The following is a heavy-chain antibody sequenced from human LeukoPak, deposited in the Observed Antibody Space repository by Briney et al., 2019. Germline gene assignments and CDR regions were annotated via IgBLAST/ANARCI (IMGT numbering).Heavy chain of an antibody. D-gene: IGHD2-15*01. Sequence: GASVKVSCKASGGTFSSYAISWVRQAPGQGLEWMGRIIPILGIANYAQKFQGRVTITADKSTSTAYMELSSLRSEDTAVYYCARDPKRADHGGSWYNWFDPWGQGTLVTVSS. V-gene: IGHV1-69*04. CDR2: IIPILGIA. J-gene: IGHJ5*02. CDR1: GGTFSSYA. CDR3: ARDPKRADHGGSWYNWFDP.